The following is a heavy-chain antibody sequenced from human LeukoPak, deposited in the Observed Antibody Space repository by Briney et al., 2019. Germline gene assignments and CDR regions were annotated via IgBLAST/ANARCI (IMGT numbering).Heavy chain of an antibody. D-gene: IGHD6-19*01. Sequence: GGSLRLSCAVSGFTVSSNYMSWVRQTPGKGLEWVSVISGSGDIIYYADSVKGRFTISRDNSKNTLYLQMNSLRAEDTAVYYCAKAPYSSGWTNWFDPWGQGTLVTVSS. CDR2: ISGSGDII. CDR3: AKAPYSSGWTNWFDP. V-gene: IGHV3-23*01. CDR1: GFTVSSNY. J-gene: IGHJ5*02.